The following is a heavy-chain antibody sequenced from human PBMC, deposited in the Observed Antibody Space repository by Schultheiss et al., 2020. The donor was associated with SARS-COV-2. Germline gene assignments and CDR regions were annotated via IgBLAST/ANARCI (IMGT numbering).Heavy chain of an antibody. CDR2: IIPIFGTA. J-gene: IGHJ4*02. Sequence: SVKVSCKASGYTFTGYYMHWVRQAPGQGLEWMGGIIPIFGTANYSQKFQGRVTITADESTSTAYMELRSLRSDDTAVYYCAREPRATSSSWYYWGQGTLVTVSS. CDR1: GYTFTGYY. D-gene: IGHD6-13*01. CDR3: AREPRATSSSWYY. V-gene: IGHV1-69*13.